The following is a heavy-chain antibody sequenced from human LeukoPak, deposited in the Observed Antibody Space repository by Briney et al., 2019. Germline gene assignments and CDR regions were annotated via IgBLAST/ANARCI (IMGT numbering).Heavy chain of an antibody. CDR1: GFTFSRYL. J-gene: IGHJ4*02. D-gene: IGHD1-20*01. Sequence: GGSLRLSCAASGFTFSRYLMSWVRQAPGKGLEWVANIKQDGCEKYKVDSVNGRFTISSDNAKNTLYLQMNSLRAKEKAGHKCARLLVYNSGGEAFDHWGQGTLVTVSS. CDR2: IKQDGCEK. CDR3: ARLLVYNSGGEAFDH. V-gene: IGHV3-7*03.